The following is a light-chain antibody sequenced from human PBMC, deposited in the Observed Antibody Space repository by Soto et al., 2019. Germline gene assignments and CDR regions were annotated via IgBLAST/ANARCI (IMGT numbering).Light chain of an antibody. J-gene: IGKJ1*01. V-gene: IGKV4-1*01. CDR3: QQYYLPPLT. Sequence: DFVMTQSPDSLAVSLGERATINCKSSQSILYSSNNKNYLAWYQQKPGQPPKLLIYWASTRESGVPDRFSGSGSGTDFPLTISSLQAEDVAVYYCQQYYLPPLTFGQGTKVEVK. CDR2: WAS. CDR1: QSILYSSNNKNY.